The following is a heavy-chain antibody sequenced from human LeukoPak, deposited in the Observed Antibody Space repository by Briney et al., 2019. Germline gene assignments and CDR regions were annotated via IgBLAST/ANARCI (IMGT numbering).Heavy chain of an antibody. Sequence: SVKVSCTASGGTFSSYAISWVRQAPGQGLEWMGGIIPIFGTANYAQKFQGRVTITADESTSTAYMELSSLRSEDTAVYYCARGQLRQFWSGADAFDIWGQGTMVTVSS. V-gene: IGHV1-69*13. J-gene: IGHJ3*02. CDR1: GGTFSSYA. CDR2: IIPIFGTA. D-gene: IGHD3-3*01. CDR3: ARGQLRQFWSGADAFDI.